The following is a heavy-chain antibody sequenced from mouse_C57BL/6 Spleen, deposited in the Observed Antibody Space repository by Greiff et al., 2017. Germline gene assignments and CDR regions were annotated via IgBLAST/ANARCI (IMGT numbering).Heavy chain of an antibody. D-gene: IGHD2-3*01. CDR1: GYSITSGYY. V-gene: IGHV3-6*01. CDR2: ISYDGSN. Sequence: DVQLQESGPGLVKPSQSLSLTCSVTGYSITSGYYWNWIRQFPGNKLEWMGYISYDGSNNYNPSLKNRISITRDTSKNQFFLKLNSVTTEDTATYYCARGDDGYYEGGFDYWGQGTTLTVSS. CDR3: ARGDDGYYEGGFDY. J-gene: IGHJ2*01.